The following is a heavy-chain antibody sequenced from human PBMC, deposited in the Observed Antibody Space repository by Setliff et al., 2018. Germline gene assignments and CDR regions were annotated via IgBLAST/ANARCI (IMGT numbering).Heavy chain of an antibody. CDR2: SYIGGSA. V-gene: IGHV4-4*07. CDR1: GGSISSYY. D-gene: IGHD6-19*01. CDR3: AREQWLDPPGYYYMDV. Sequence: SETLSLTCTVSGGSISSYYCSWIRQPAGKGLEWSGHSYIGGSANYNPSLKSRVTMSIDTSKNQFSLKLNSVTAADMAVYYCAREQWLDPPGYYYMDVWAKGTTVTVSS. J-gene: IGHJ6*03.